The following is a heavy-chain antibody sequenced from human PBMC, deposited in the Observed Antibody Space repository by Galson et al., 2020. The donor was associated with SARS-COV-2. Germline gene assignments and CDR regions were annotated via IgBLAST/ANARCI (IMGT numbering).Heavy chain of an antibody. J-gene: IGHJ3*02. CDR1: GGSISSSSYY. D-gene: IGHD3-22*01. CDR2: IYYSGST. V-gene: IGHV4-39*01. Sequence: SETLSITCTVSGGSISSSSYYWGWIRQPPGKGLEWIGSIYYSGSTYYNPSLKSRVTISVDTSKNQFSLKLSSVTAADTAVYYCASTITMIVVVIPWAFDIWGQGTMVTVSS. CDR3: ASTITMIVVVIPWAFDI.